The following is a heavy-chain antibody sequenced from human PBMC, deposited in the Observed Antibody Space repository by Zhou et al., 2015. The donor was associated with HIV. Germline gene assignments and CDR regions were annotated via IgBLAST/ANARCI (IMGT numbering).Heavy chain of an antibody. J-gene: IGHJ3*02. Sequence: QEQLVQSGAEVKKPGASVKVSCKASGYTFTSYNMHWVRQAPGQGPVWMGIIDPSDGSTSYAQKFQGRVTMTRDTSTSTVYMELSSLRSEDTAVYYCARKYGDYAGDTFDIWGQGTLVTVSA. V-gene: IGHV1-46*01. CDR2: IDPSDGST. D-gene: IGHD4-17*01. CDR1: GYTFTSYN. CDR3: ARKYGDYAGDTFDI.